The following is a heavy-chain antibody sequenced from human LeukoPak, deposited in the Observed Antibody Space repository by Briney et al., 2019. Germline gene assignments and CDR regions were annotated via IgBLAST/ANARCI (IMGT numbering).Heavy chain of an antibody. D-gene: IGHD3-3*01. CDR3: ASYYDFWSGYFDY. V-gene: IGHV4-30-4*08. CDR2: IYYSGST. CDR1: GDSISSGDYY. J-gene: IGHJ4*02. Sequence: SETLSLTCTVSGDSISSGDYYWSWIRQPPGKGLEWIAYIYYSGSTYYNPSLKSRVTMSVDTSKNQFSLKLSSVTAADTAVYYCASYYDFWSGYFDYWGQGTLVTVSS.